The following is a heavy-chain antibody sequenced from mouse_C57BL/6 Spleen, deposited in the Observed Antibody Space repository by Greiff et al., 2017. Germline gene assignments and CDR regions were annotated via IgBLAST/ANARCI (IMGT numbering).Heavy chain of an antibody. D-gene: IGHD1-1*01. V-gene: IGHV1-74*01. CDR3: AIVDYYGSSYPFAY. J-gene: IGHJ3*01. CDR2: IHPSDSDT. CDR1: GYTFTSYW. Sequence: QVQLQQPGAELVKPGASVKVSCKASGYTFTSYWMHWVKQRPGQGLEWIGRIHPSDSDTNYNQKFKGKATLTVDKSSSTAYMQLSSLTSEDSAVYYCAIVDYYGSSYPFAYWGQGTLVTVSA.